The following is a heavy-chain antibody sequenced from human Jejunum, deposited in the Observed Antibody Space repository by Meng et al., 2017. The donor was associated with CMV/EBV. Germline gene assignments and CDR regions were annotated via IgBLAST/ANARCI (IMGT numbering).Heavy chain of an antibody. Sequence: ASGYTFTSYYVHWVRQNPGQGLEWMGVINPGGGGTNYAQKCQGRVIMTRDTSTSTVYMELSSLRSEDTAVYYCAGGREVAVAGIPFDYWGQGTLVTVS. CDR1: GYTFTSYY. D-gene: IGHD6-19*01. CDR3: AGGREVAVAGIPFDY. CDR2: INPGGGGT. J-gene: IGHJ4*02. V-gene: IGHV1-46*01.